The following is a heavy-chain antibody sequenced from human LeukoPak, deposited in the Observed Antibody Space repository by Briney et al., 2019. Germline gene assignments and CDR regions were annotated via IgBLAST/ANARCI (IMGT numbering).Heavy chain of an antibody. CDR3: ARDMGRYYDSSGYDY. CDR1: GGSFSGYY. D-gene: IGHD3-22*01. J-gene: IGHJ4*02. Sequence: SETLSLTCAVYGGSFSGYYWSWIRQPPGKGLEWIGEINHSGSTNYNPCLKSRVTISVDTSKNQFSLKLSSVTAADTAVYYCARDMGRYYDSSGYDYWGQGTLVTVSS. CDR2: INHSGST. V-gene: IGHV4-34*01.